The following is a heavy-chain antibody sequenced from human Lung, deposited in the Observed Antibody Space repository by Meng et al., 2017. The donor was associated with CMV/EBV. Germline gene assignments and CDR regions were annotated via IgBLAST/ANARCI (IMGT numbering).Heavy chain of an antibody. J-gene: IGHJ6*02. V-gene: IGHV3-21*01. CDR2: ISSSSSYI. Sequence: GEXXTISCAASGFTFSSYSMNWVRQAPGKGLEWVSSISSSSSYIYYADSVKGRFTISRDNAKNSLYLQMNSLRAEDTAVYYCARAYYYDSSGYYIAPNYYYYGVDVWXQGTTVTVSS. CDR3: ARAYYYDSSGYYIAPNYYYYGVDV. D-gene: IGHD3-22*01. CDR1: GFTFSSYS.